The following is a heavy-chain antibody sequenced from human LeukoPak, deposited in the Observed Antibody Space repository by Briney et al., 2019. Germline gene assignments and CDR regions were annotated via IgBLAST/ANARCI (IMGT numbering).Heavy chain of an antibody. CDR2: VSSGFTT. Sequence: GGSLRLTCAASGFMFRDYYMSWIRQAPGKGLEWVSYVSSGFTTYYADSVKGRLTISRDNAKNSLYLQMNSLRAEDTAVYYCARLNGWPTFDIWGQGTMVTVSS. J-gene: IGHJ3*02. CDR1: GFMFRDYY. V-gene: IGHV3-11*04. CDR3: ARLNGWPTFDI. D-gene: IGHD6-19*01.